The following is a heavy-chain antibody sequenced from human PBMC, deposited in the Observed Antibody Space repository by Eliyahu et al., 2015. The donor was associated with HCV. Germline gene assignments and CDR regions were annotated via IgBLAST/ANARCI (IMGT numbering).Heavy chain of an antibody. Sequence: QVQLVQSGAXVKKPGASVKVSXKASGGPFRNYAXNWVRQAXGQGLEWMGGIIPMFGEADSAQKFQDRVTITADESTTTAYMELSSLSSEDTAIYYCARSITTVGPLDQWGQGTLVRVSS. CDR3: ARSITTVGPLDQ. D-gene: IGHD3-3*01. J-gene: IGHJ4*02. CDR2: IIPMFGEA. V-gene: IGHV1-69*01. CDR1: GGPFRNYA.